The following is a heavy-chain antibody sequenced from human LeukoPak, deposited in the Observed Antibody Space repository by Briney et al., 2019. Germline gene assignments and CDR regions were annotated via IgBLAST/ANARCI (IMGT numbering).Heavy chain of an antibody. J-gene: IGHJ4*02. V-gene: IGHV3-30-3*01. CDR2: ISYDGSNK. CDR1: GFTFSSYA. Sequence: GGSLRLSCAASGFTFSSYAMHWVRQAPGKGLEWVAVISYDGSNKYYADSVKGRFTISRDNSKNTLYLQMNSLRAEDTAVYYCARDLGYCSSTSCSPADYWGQGTLVTVSS. D-gene: IGHD2-2*01. CDR3: ARDLGYCSSTSCSPADY.